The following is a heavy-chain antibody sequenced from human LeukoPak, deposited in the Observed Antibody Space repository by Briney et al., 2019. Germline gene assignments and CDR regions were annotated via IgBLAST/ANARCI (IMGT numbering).Heavy chain of an antibody. CDR2: INPNSGGT. CDR1: GYTFTGYY. CDR3: ARGFRSGWPRFDP. J-gene: IGHJ5*02. D-gene: IGHD6-19*01. V-gene: IGHV1-2*02. Sequence: APVKVSCKASGYTFTGYYMHWVRQAPGQGLAWMGWINPNSGGTNYAQKFQGRVTMTRDTSISTAYMELSRLRSDDTAVYYCARGFRSGWPRFDPWGQGTLVTVSS.